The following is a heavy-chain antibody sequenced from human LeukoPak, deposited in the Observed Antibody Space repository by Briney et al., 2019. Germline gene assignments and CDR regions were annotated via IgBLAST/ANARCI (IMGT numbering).Heavy chain of an antibody. J-gene: IGHJ6*02. V-gene: IGHV1-8*01. CDR2: MNPNSGST. CDR1: GYTFTSYD. D-gene: IGHD6-6*01. Sequence: ASVKVSCKASGYTFTSYDINWVRQATGQGLEWMGWMNPNSGSTGYAQKFQGRVTMTRNTSISTAYMELSSLRSEDTAVYYCARGVGSSSWAYYYYYGMDVWGQGTTVTVSS. CDR3: ARGVGSSSWAYYYYYGMDV.